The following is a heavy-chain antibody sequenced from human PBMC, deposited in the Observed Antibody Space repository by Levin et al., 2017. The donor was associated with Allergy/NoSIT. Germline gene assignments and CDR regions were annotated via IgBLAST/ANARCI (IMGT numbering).Heavy chain of an antibody. CDR3: AREVKAVAARTNWFDP. Sequence: ASVKVSCKASGYTFTSYYMHWVRQAPGQGLEWMGIINPSGGSTSYAQKFQGRVTMTRDTSTSTVYMELSSLRSEDTAVYYCAREVKAVAARTNWFDPWGQGTLVTVSS. CDR1: GYTFTSYY. CDR2: INPSGGST. D-gene: IGHD6-6*01. V-gene: IGHV1-46*01. J-gene: IGHJ5*02.